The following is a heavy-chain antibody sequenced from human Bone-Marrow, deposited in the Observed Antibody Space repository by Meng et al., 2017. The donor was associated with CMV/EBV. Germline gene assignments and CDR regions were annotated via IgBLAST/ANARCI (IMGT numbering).Heavy chain of an antibody. CDR1: GFTFSSYW. CDR2: ISSSSSYI. CDR3: ARDLIISERRRYYYGSGLPDV. D-gene: IGHD3-10*01. J-gene: IGHJ6*02. V-gene: IGHV3-21*01. Sequence: GGSLRLSCAASGFTFSSYWMSWVRQAPGKGLEWVSSISSSSSYIYYADSVKGRFTISRDNAKNSLYLQMNSLRAEDTAVYYCARDLIISERRRYYYGSGLPDVWGQGTTVTVSS.